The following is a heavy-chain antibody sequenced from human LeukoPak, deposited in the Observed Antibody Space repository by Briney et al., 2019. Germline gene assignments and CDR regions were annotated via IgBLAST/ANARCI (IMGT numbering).Heavy chain of an antibody. D-gene: IGHD3-10*01. CDR1: GGSSRGYY. V-gene: IGHV4-34*01. Sequence: SETLSLTCAVYGGSSRGYYWSWIRQPPGEGLEWIGEINHSGSTNYNPSLKSRVTISVDTSKNQFSLKLSSVTAADTAVYYCARAGLRVTMVRRSYFDYWGQGTLVTVSS. CDR2: INHSGST. J-gene: IGHJ4*02. CDR3: ARAGLRVTMVRRSYFDY.